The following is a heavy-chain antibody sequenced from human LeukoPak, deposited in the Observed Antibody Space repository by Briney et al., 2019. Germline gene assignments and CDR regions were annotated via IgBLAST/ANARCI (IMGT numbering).Heavy chain of an antibody. Sequence: GGSLRLSCTASGFTFSSHAMSWVRQAPGKGLEWVSVISGGGGSTFYADSVKGRFTISRDNSKNSLYLQINSLRAEDTAIYYCAKGKYCGVDCYSGFDYRGQGTLVTVSS. CDR1: GFTFSSHA. D-gene: IGHD2-21*02. J-gene: IGHJ4*02. V-gene: IGHV3-23*01. CDR2: ISGGGGST. CDR3: AKGKYCGVDCYSGFDY.